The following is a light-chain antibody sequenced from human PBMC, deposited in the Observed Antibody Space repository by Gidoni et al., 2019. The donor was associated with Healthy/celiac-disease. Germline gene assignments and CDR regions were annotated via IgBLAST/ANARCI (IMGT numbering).Light chain of an antibody. CDR2: KAF. Sequence: DIQMTQSPSTLSASVGDRVTITCRASQGISSWLAWYQQKPGKAPKLLIYKAFSLESGVPSRLSGSGSGTEFTLTISSLQPDDFATYYCQQYNSYSYTFGQGTKLEIK. CDR1: QGISSW. CDR3: QQYNSYSYT. J-gene: IGKJ2*01. V-gene: IGKV1-5*03.